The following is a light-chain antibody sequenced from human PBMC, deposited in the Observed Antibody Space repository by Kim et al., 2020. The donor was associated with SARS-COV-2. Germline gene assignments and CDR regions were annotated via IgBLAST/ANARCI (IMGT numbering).Light chain of an antibody. CDR2: EVT. Sequence: GQSNTISCTGTSSDVGIYNLVSWYQQHPGKAPKLMIYEVTKRPSGVADRFSGSKSGNTASLTISGLQAEDEADYYCCSYAGSSTYVFGTGTKVTVL. V-gene: IGLV2-23*02. J-gene: IGLJ1*01. CDR1: SSDVGIYNL. CDR3: CSYAGSSTYV.